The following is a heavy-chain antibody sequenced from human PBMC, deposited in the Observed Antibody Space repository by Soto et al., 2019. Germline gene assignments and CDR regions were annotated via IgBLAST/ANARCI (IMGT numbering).Heavy chain of an antibody. V-gene: IGHV4-39*01. J-gene: IGHJ4*02. CDR2: IYYSGST. CDR3: ARHTPAISISDH. Sequence: PSETLSLTCTVSGGSISSSSYYWGWIRQPPGKGLEWIGSIYYSGSTYYNPSLKSRVTISVDTSKNQFSLELSSVTAADTAVYYCARHTPAISISDHWGQGTLVTVS. D-gene: IGHD2-15*01. CDR1: GGSISSSSYY.